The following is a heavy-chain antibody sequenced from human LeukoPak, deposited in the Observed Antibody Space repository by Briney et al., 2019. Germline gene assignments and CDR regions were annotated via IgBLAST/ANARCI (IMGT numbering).Heavy chain of an antibody. J-gene: IGHJ4*02. V-gene: IGHV3-7*01. Sequence: GVLRLSCEASGFRFSYFWMSWVRQAPGKGLEWVANINEDGSQKYYVDSVKGRFTISRDNTKKLVFLQMNSLRVEDTAVYYCARDEVGGYYFEWGQGNLVNVSS. CDR3: ARDEVGGYYFE. CDR2: INEDGSQK. D-gene: IGHD3-3*01. CDR1: GFRFSYFW.